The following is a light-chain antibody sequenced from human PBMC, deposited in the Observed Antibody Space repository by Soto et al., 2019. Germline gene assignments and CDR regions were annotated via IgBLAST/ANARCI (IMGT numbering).Light chain of an antibody. CDR1: QSVSSY. CDR2: DAS. V-gene: IGKV3-11*01. Sequence: EIVLTQSPATLSLSPGERATLSCRASQSVSSYLAWYQQKSGQAPRLLIYDASNRATGIPARFSGSGSGPDFTLTIISLAPADFPFYYFQQRSNWPPYTFGQGTKLQIK. CDR3: QQRSNWPPYT. J-gene: IGKJ2*01.